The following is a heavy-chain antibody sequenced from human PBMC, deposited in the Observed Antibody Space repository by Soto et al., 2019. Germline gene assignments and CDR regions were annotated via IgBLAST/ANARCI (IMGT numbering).Heavy chain of an antibody. CDR1: GFTFSSYG. V-gene: IGHV3-30*18. CDR3: AKDQPLYSSGWYPHEFDY. D-gene: IGHD6-19*01. J-gene: IGHJ4*02. CDR2: ISYDGSNK. Sequence: LRLSCAASGFTFSSYGMHWVRQAPGKGLEWVAVISYDGSNKYYADSVKGRFTISRDNSKNTLYLQMNSLRAEDTAVYYCAKDQPLYSSGWYPHEFDYWGQGTLVTVSS.